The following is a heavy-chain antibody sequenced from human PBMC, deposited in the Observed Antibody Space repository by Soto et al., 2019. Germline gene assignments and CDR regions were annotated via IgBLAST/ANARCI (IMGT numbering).Heavy chain of an antibody. CDR2: ISAYNGNT. Sequence: EASVKVSCKASGYTFTSYGISWVRQAPGQGLEWMGWISAYNGNTNYAQKLQGRVTMTTDTSTSTAYMELRSLRSDDTAVYYCARDQDNYDFWSGDAFDYWGQGTLVTVSS. CDR1: GYTFTSYG. V-gene: IGHV1-18*01. CDR3: ARDQDNYDFWSGDAFDY. J-gene: IGHJ4*02. D-gene: IGHD3-3*01.